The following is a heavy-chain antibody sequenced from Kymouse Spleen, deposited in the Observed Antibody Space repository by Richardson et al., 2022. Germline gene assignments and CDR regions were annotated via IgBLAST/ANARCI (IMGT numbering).Heavy chain of an antibody. CDR3: ARPLTGTTNYYYYYGMDV. Sequence: QLQLQESGPGLVKPSETLSLTCTVSGGSISSSSYYWGWIRQPPGKGLEWIGSIYYSGSTYYNPSLKSRVTISVDTSKNQFSLKLSSVTAADTAVYYCARPLTGTTNYYYYYGMDVWGQGTTVTVSS. V-gene: IGHV4-39*01. CDR1: GGSISSSSYY. D-gene: IGHD1-7*01. J-gene: IGHJ6*02. CDR2: IYYSGST.